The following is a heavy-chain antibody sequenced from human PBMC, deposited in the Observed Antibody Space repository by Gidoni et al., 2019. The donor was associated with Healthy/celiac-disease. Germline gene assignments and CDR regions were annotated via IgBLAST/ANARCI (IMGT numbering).Heavy chain of an antibody. CDR3: ARGPDCTNGVCYTGGYYFDY. J-gene: IGHJ4*02. Sequence: QVQLQQWGAGLLKPSETLSPTCAVYGGSFSGYYWRWIRQPPGKGLEWIGEINHSGSTNYNPSLKSRVTISVDTSKNQFSLNLSSVTAADTAVYYCARGPDCTNGVCYTGGYYFDYWGQGTLVTVSS. CDR1: GGSFSGYY. D-gene: IGHD2-8*01. V-gene: IGHV4-34*01. CDR2: INHSGST.